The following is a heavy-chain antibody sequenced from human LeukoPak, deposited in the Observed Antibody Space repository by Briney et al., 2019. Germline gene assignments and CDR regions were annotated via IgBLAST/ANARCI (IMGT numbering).Heavy chain of an antibody. D-gene: IGHD3-22*01. CDR2: ISYDGRNK. CDR3: AREDLDYYDSSGPTRGFDY. V-gene: IGHV3-30*01. J-gene: IGHJ4*02. CDR1: GFTFRNFA. Sequence: GGSLRLSCAASGFTFRNFAMHWVRQAPGKGLEWVAVISYDGRNKYYADSVKGRFTISRDNSKNTLYLQMNSLRAEDTAVYYCAREDLDYYDSSGPTRGFDYWGQGTLVTVSS.